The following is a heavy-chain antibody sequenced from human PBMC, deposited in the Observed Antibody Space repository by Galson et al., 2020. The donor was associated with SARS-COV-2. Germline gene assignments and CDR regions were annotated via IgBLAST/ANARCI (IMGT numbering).Heavy chain of an antibody. CDR2: ISYDGTYT. Sequence: GESLKLSCAASGFTFTNFHFHWVRQAPGKGLESVAVISYDGTYTFYADSVKGRFTISRDNSKETLFLQMNSLRTEDTAVYYCARGVYESASYVDFWGQGTLVTVSS. CDR1: GFTFTNFH. V-gene: IGHV3-30*04. D-gene: IGHD6-13*01. J-gene: IGHJ4*02. CDR3: ARGVYESASYVDF.